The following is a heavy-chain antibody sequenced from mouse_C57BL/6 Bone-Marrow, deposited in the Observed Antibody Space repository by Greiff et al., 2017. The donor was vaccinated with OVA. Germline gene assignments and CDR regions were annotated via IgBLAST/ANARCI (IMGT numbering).Heavy chain of an antibody. CDR3: ARRDYGSSFAY. Sequence: VQLKESGPGMVKPSQSLSLTCTVTGYSITSGYDWHWIRHFPGNKLEWMGYISYSGSTNYNPSLKSRISITHDTSKNHFFLKLNSVTTEDTATYYCARRDYGSSFAYWGQGTLVTVSA. V-gene: IGHV3-1*01. CDR1: GYSITSGYD. CDR2: ISYSGST. J-gene: IGHJ3*01. D-gene: IGHD1-1*01.